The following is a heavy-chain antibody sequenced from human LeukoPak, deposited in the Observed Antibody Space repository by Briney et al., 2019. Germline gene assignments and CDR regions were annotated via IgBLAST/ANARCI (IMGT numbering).Heavy chain of an antibody. J-gene: IGHJ4*02. CDR1: GGSISSSNSY. V-gene: IGHV4-39*01. Sequence: SETLSLTCTVCGGSISSSNSYWGWIRQPPGKGLEWIGSIYYSGSTYYTPSLKSRVTTPVDTSKHQFSLKLRSVTAADTAVYYCARSFGVVFITNFDYWGQGTLVTVSS. D-gene: IGHD3-3*01. CDR2: IYYSGST. CDR3: ARSFGVVFITNFDY.